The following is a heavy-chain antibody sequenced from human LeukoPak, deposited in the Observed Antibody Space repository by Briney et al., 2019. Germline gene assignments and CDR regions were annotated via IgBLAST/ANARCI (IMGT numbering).Heavy chain of an antibody. J-gene: IGHJ6*02. CDR1: GYTFTSYY. D-gene: IGHD6-6*01. CDR3: AGSIAARRGYYYGMDV. CDR2: INPSGGST. Sequence: ASVKVSCKASGYTFTSYYMHWVRQAPGQGLEWMGIINPSGGSTSYAQKFRGRVTMTRDTSTSTVYMELSSLRSEDTAVYYCAGSIAARRGYYYGMDVWGQGTTVTVSS. V-gene: IGHV1-46*01.